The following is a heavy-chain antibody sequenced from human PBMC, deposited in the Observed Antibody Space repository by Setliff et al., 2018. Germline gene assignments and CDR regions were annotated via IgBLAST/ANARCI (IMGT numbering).Heavy chain of an antibody. Sequence: GGSLRLSCAASGFSFSDHHIDWVRQAPGKGLEWVGRSRNKANSYTIVYAASVKGRFTISRDDSKNSRDLQMSSLKTEDTAVYYCTRTPCSSSRCLSQLDYWSQGALVTVSS. CDR1: GFSFSDHH. J-gene: IGHJ4*02. D-gene: IGHD2-2*01. V-gene: IGHV3-72*01. CDR3: TRTPCSSSRCLSQLDY. CDR2: SRNKANSYTI.